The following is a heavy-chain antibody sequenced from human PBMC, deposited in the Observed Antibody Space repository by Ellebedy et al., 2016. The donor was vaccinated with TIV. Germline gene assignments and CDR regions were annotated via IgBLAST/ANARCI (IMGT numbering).Heavy chain of an antibody. CDR3: ARDSYGHTAPPFY. CDR1: GFTFGDYA. D-gene: IGHD5-18*01. CDR2: IAGKGYDGTT. V-gene: IGHV3-49*03. J-gene: IGHJ4*02. Sequence: GESLKISCTASGFTFGDYAMSWFRQPPGKGLEWVGFIAGKGYDGTTEYAASVKGRFTISRDDSSGIAYLQMSSLRTEDTAVYYCARDSYGHTAPPFYWGQGTLVTVSS.